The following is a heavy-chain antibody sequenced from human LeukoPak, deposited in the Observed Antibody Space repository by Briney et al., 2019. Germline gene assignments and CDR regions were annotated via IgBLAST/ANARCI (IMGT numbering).Heavy chain of an antibody. Sequence: ASVKVSCKASEDTFTTYYMHWVRQAPGQGLEWMGIINPNDGSTNYAQKFQGRVTMTRDTSTSTAYMELTSLTFEDTAVYFCASVLIGSWGQGTLVTVSS. J-gene: IGHJ5*02. CDR3: ASVLIGS. CDR2: INPNDGST. D-gene: IGHD3-10*01. V-gene: IGHV1-46*01. CDR1: EDTFTTYY.